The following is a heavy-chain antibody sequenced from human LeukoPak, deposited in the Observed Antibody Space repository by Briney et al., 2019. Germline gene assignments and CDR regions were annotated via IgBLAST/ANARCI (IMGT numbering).Heavy chain of an antibody. V-gene: IGHV4-59*12. D-gene: IGHD6-19*01. CDR1: GGSISSYY. Sequence: SETLSLTCTVSGGSISSYYWSWIRQPPGKGLEWIGYIYYSGSTNYNPSLKSRVTMSVDTSKNQFSLKLSSVTAADTAVYYCASHSVASHYFDYWGQGTLVTVSS. CDR3: ASHSVASHYFDY. CDR2: IYYSGST. J-gene: IGHJ4*02.